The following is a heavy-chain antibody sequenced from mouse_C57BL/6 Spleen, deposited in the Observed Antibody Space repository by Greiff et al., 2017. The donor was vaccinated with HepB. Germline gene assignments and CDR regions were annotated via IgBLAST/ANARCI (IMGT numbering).Heavy chain of an antibody. CDR3: ARVGSGKDYFDD. V-gene: IGHV1-55*01. J-gene: IGHJ2*01. Sequence: QVQLQQPGAELVKPGASVKMSCKASGYTFTSYWITWVKQRPGQGLEWIGDIYPGSGSTNYNEKFKSKATLTVDTSSSTAYMQLSSLTSEDSAVYYCARVGSGKDYFDDWGQGTTLTVSS. CDR1: GYTFTSYW. D-gene: IGHD1-3*01. CDR2: IYPGSGST.